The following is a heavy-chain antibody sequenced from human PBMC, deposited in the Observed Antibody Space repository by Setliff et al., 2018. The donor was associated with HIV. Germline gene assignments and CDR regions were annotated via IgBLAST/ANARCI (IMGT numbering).Heavy chain of an antibody. CDR2: IWYDGSNK. CDR3: AKGSLPSGYSYGFFDY. D-gene: IGHD5-18*01. Sequence: GGSLRLSCAASGFTFSSYGMHWVRQAPGKGLEWVAVIWYDGSNKYFADSVTGRFTISRDNSKNTLYLQMNSLRAEDTAVYYCAKGSLPSGYSYGFFDYWGQGTLVTVSS. J-gene: IGHJ4*02. CDR1: GFTFSSYG. V-gene: IGHV3-33*06.